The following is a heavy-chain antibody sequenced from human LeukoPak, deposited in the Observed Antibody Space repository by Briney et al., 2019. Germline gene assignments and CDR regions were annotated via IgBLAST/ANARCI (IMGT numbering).Heavy chain of an antibody. CDR2: ISSSGSDI. CDR1: GFTFSSYS. D-gene: IGHD6-19*01. CDR3: ATLGEGSGWNDY. J-gene: IGHJ4*02. V-gene: IGHV3-21*01. Sequence: PGGSLRLSCAASGFTFSSYSMNWVRQAPGKGLEWVSSISSSGSDIHYADSVKGRFTISRDNAKNSLYLQMNSLRVDDTAVYYCATLGEGSGWNDYWGQGTLVIVSS.